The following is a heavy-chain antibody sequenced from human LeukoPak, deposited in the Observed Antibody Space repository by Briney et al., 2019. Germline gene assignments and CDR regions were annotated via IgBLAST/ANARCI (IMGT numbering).Heavy chain of an antibody. V-gene: IGHV4-30-2*01. CDR3: ASLVVPAATFDY. J-gene: IGHJ4*02. CDR2: IYHSGST. D-gene: IGHD2-2*01. Sequence: PSQTLSLTCTVSGGSISSGGYYWSWIRQPPGKGLEWIEYIYHSGSTYYNPSLKSRVTISVDRSKNQFSLKLSSVTAADTAVYYCASLVVPAATFDYWGQGTLVTVSS. CDR1: GGSISSGGYY.